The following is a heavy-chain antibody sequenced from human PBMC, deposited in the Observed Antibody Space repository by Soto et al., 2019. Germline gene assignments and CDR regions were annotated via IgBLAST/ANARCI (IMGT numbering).Heavy chain of an antibody. CDR2: INANYGST. CDR1: GYTFTTYY. Sequence: ASVKVSCKASGYTFTTYYIHWVRQAPGQGLEWMGIINANYGSTTYAQKFQGRVSMTRDTSTSTVYMELSSLRSEDTDVYYCARWSQDAFAFWGQGTMVTVSS. J-gene: IGHJ3*01. CDR3: ARWSQDAFAF. V-gene: IGHV1-46*01.